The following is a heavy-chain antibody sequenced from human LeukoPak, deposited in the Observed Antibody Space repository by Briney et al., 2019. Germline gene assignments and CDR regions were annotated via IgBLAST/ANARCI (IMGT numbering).Heavy chain of an antibody. CDR2: ISASGGST. J-gene: IGHJ6*03. V-gene: IGHV3-23*01. Sequence: PGGSLRLSCAASGFSFTTYAMSWVRQAPGKGLEWVSGISASGGSTHHADSVKGRFSISRDNAKNSLYLQMNSLRAEDTAVYYCARDCYYYMDVWGKGTTVTISS. CDR1: GFSFTTYA. CDR3: ARDCYYYMDV.